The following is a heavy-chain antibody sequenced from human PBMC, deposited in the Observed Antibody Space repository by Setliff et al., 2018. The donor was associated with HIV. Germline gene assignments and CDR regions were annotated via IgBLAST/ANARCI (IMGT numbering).Heavy chain of an antibody. CDR3: TKKGPKGQWLVDLYFDS. Sequence: GGSLRLSCAASGFTFSTYPMNWVRQAPGKGLEWVSYITGSSDIIHYADSVKGRFTVSRDNAKRSLYLQMDSLRGEDTAVYYCTKKGPKGQWLVDLYFDSWGQGTLVTVSS. V-gene: IGHV3-48*04. J-gene: IGHJ4*02. CDR2: ITGSSDII. CDR1: GFTFSTYP. D-gene: IGHD6-19*01.